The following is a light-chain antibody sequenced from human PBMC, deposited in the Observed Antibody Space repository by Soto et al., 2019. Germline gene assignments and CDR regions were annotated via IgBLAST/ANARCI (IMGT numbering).Light chain of an antibody. V-gene: IGLV2-14*01. J-gene: IGLJ1*01. CDR1: SSDVGAYNW. CDR3: SSYTRTNTYV. CDR2: DVS. Sequence: SALAQPASVSGXPGRSIAISCTGTSSDVGAYNWVSWYQQHPGKAPQLMIYDVSNRPSGVSNRFSGSKSGNTASLTISGLQAEDEADYYCSSYTRTNTYVFGTGTKVTVL.